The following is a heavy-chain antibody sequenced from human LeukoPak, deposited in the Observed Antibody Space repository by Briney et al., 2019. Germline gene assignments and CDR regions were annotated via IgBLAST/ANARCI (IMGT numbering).Heavy chain of an antibody. CDR2: INHSGGT. CDR3: ARAIAARYYYYYYMDV. V-gene: IGHV4-34*01. Sequence: SETLSLTCAVYGGSFSGYYWSWIRQPPGKGLEWIGEINHSGGTNYNPSLKSRVTISVDTSKNQFSLKLSSATAADTAVYYCARAIAARYYYYYYMDVWGKGTTVTVSS. CDR1: GGSFSGYY. D-gene: IGHD6-6*01. J-gene: IGHJ6*03.